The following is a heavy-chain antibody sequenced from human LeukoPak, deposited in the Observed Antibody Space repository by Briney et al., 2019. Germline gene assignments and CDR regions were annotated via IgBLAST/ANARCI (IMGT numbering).Heavy chain of an antibody. CDR3: SREIEQWLVRYLDY. CDR1: GYTFTSYG. D-gene: IGHD6-19*01. Sequence: ASVTVSCKASGYTFTSYGISWVRQAPAQGIEWMGVISAHNGNTNYAQKLQGRVTMTTDTSTSTAYMELRSLRSDDTAVSYSSREIEQWLVRYLDYWGQGTLVTLYS. CDR2: ISAHNGNT. V-gene: IGHV1-18*01. J-gene: IGHJ4*02.